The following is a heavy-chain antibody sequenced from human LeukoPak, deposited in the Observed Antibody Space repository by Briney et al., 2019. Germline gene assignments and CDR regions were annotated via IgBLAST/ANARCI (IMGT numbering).Heavy chain of an antibody. D-gene: IGHD1-14*01. CDR2: IYYSGST. J-gene: IGHJ3*02. Sequence: SETLSLTCTVSGGSISSYYWSWIRQPPGKGLEWIGYIYYSGSTNYNPSLKSRVTISVDTSKNQFSLKLSSVTAADTAVYYCASTTETYDAFDIWGQGTMVTVSS. CDR1: GGSISSYY. CDR3: ASTTETYDAFDI. V-gene: IGHV4-59*01.